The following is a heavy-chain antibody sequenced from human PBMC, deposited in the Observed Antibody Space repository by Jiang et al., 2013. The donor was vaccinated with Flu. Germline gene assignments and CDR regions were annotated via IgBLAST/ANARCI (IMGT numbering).Heavy chain of an antibody. CDR2: IKSKTDGGTT. Sequence: QLVESGGGLVKPGGSLRLSCAASGFTFSNAWMNWVRQAPGKGLEWVGRIKSKTDGGTTDYAAPVKGRFTISRDDSKNTLYLQMNSLKTEDTAVYYCTTDPEGFNTIFGVGPFDPWGQGTLVTVSS. CDR1: GFTFSNAW. CDR3: TTDPEGFNTIFGVGPFDP. D-gene: IGHD3-3*01. J-gene: IGHJ5*02. V-gene: IGHV3-15*07.